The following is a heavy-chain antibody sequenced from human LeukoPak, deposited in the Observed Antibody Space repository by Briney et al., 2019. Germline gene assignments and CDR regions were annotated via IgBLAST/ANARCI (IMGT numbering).Heavy chain of an antibody. CDR2: INPNSGGT. D-gene: IGHD6-19*01. V-gene: IGHV1-2*02. J-gene: IGHJ5*02. CDR1: GYTFTGYY. CDR3: AAGYSSGWHNWFDP. Sequence: ASVKVSCKASGYTFTGYYMHWVRQAPGQGLEWMGWINPNSGGTNYAQKFQGRVTMTRDTSISTAYMELSRLRSDDTAVYYCAAGYSSGWHNWFDPWGQGTLVTVSS.